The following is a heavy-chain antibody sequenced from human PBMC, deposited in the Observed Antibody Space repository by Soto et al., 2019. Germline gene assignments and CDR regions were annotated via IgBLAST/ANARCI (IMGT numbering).Heavy chain of an antibody. CDR2: SDPEDGER. D-gene: IGHD1-26*01. V-gene: IGHV1-24*01. Sequence: ASVKVSCKVSGYSLTELSMHWVRQAPGKGLEWMGGSDPEDGERVYAQKFQGRVTMTEDPSTATAYMELSSLRSKDTAVYCCATLNKSVGDFDYWGQGTLVTVSS. CDR3: ATLNKSVGDFDY. J-gene: IGHJ4*02. CDR1: GYSLTELS.